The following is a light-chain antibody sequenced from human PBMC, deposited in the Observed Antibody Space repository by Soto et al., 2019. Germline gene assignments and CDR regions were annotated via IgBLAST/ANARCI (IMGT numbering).Light chain of an antibody. CDR3: SSYTTSNTLL. CDR2: DVS. J-gene: IGLJ2*01. CDR1: SSDIGNYNY. V-gene: IGLV2-14*01. Sequence: QSVLTQPASVSGSPGQSITISCTGTSSDIGNYNYVSWYQQHPGKAPKLMIYDVSDRPSGVSNRFSGSKSGNTASLTISGLQPEDEAHYYCSSYTTSNTLLFGGGTQLTVL.